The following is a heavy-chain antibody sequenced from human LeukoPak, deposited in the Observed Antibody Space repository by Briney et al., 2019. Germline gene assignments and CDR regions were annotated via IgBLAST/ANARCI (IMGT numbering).Heavy chain of an antibody. D-gene: IGHD5-12*01. CDR1: GFTFSSYG. V-gene: IGHV3-30*02. CDR2: IRYDGSNK. J-gene: IGHJ4*02. CDR3: ATPHSPGGGYDSAIDY. Sequence: GGSLRLSCAASGFTFSSYGMHWVRQAPGKGLEWVAFIRYDGSNKYYADSVKGRFTISRDNSKNTLYLQMNSLRAEDTAVYYCATPHSPGGGYDSAIDYWGQGTLVTVSS.